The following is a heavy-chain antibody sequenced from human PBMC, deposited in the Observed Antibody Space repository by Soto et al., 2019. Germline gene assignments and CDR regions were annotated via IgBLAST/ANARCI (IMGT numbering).Heavy chain of an antibody. CDR3: TTPPSARGSWALFDY. CDR1: GFTFSNAW. V-gene: IGHV3-15*01. Sequence: EVQLVESGGGLVKPGGSLRLSCAASGFTFSNAWMSWVRQAPGKGLEWVGRIKSKTDGGTTDYAAPVKGRFTISRDDSKNTLYLQMNSLKTEDTAVCYCTTPPSARGSWALFDYWGQGTLVTVSS. J-gene: IGHJ4*02. CDR2: IKSKTDGGTT. D-gene: IGHD3-10*01.